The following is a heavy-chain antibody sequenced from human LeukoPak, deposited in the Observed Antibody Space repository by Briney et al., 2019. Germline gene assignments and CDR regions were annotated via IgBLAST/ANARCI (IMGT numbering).Heavy chain of an antibody. D-gene: IGHD6-6*01. CDR1: GFTFGAYW. J-gene: IGHJ4*02. CDR2: IKEDGSEK. V-gene: IGHV3-7*01. Sequence: PGGSLRLSCGASGFTFGAYWMYWVRQAPGKGLEWVGCIKEDGSEKHYADSVKGRFTISRDNAKNSLFLQMNSLRVEDTAVYYCARDGVSSSPDFACWGKEPLVTVS. CDR3: ARDGVSSSPDFAC.